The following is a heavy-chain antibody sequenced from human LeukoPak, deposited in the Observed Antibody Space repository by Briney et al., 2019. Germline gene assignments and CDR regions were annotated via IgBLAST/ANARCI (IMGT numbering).Heavy chain of an antibody. CDR2: IYYSGST. V-gene: IGHV4-39*07. CDR1: GGSISSSSYY. Sequence: PSETLSLTCTVPGGSISSSSYYWGWIRQPPGKGLEWIGSIYYSGSTYYNPPLKSRVTISVDTSKNQFSLKLSSVTAADTAVYYCARDASDYGGNTKGFDYWGQGTLVTVSS. CDR3: ARDASDYGGNTKGFDY. D-gene: IGHD4-23*01. J-gene: IGHJ4*02.